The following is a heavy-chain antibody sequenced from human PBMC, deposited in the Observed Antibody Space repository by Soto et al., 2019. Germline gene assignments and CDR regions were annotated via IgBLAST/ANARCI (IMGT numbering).Heavy chain of an antibody. CDR3: ARGYGSGSYPPHYFDY. CDR1: GGSFSGYY. D-gene: IGHD3-10*01. CDR2: INHSGST. Sequence: QVQLQQWGAGLLKPSETLSLTCAVYGGSFSGYYWSWIRQPPGKGLEWIGEINHSGSTNYNPSLKCRVTISVDTSKNQFSLKLSSVTAADTAVYYCARGYGSGSYPPHYFDYWGQGTLVTVSA. V-gene: IGHV4-34*01. J-gene: IGHJ4*02.